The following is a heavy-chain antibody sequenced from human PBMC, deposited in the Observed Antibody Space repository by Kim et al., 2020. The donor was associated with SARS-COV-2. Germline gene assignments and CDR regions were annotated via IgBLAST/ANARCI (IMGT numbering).Heavy chain of an antibody. D-gene: IGHD3-10*01. Sequence: DSGQGRFTTSRDNSKNTLYLQMNSQRAEDTAVYYCAREDYYGSGSYYNAYWGQGTLVTVSS. V-gene: IGHV3-30*01. CDR3: AREDYYGSGSYYNAY. J-gene: IGHJ4*02.